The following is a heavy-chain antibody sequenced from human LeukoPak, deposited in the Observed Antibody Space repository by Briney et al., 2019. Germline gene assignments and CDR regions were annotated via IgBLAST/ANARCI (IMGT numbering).Heavy chain of an antibody. CDR2: INPNSGGT. V-gene: IGHV1-2*02. J-gene: IGHJ3*02. D-gene: IGHD1-20*01. Sequence: ASVKVSCKASGYTLTGYYFHWVRQAPGQGLEWMGWINPNSGGTNYAQKFQGRVTMTRDTSISAAYMELSRLRSGDTAVYYCANRYNWNDFQSNAFDIWGQGTMLTVSS. CDR1: GYTLTGYY. CDR3: ANRYNWNDFQSNAFDI.